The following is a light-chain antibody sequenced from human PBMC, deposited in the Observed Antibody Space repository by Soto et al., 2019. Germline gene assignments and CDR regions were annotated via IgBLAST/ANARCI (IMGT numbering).Light chain of an antibody. CDR1: QTISSW. V-gene: IGKV3-11*01. CDR3: QQRNSWPPIT. J-gene: IGKJ5*01. CDR2: GAS. Sequence: TQSPSTLSVSVGDRFTITCRASQTISSWLAWYQQKPGQAPRLLIYGASSRATGIPDRFSGSGSGTDFTLTISSLEPEDFALYYCQQRNSWPPITFGQGTRLEIK.